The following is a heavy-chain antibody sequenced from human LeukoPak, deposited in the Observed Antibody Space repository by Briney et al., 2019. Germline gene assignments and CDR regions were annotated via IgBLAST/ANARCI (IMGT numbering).Heavy chain of an antibody. CDR3: AKDRRLVRVYFDY. V-gene: IGHV3-33*06. CDR1: GFTFSSYG. CDR2: IWYDGSNK. Sequence: PGGSLRLSCAASGFTFSSYGMHWVRQAPGKGLEWVAVIWYDGSNKYYADSVKGRFTISRDNSKNTLYLQMNSLRAEDTAVYYCAKDRRLVRVYFDYWGQGTLVTVSS. D-gene: IGHD3-9*01. J-gene: IGHJ4*02.